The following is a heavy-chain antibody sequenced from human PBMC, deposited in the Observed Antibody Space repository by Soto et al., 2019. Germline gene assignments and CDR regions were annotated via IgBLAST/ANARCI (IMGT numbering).Heavy chain of an antibody. Sequence: GGSLRLSCAVSGFRLSDNWMHWVRQTPGEGLEWVARIDHEGTGTSYADSVKGRFIISRDNGKNTLYLYMNSLRAEDTAVYYCATVFEVWGQGTLVTVSS. V-gene: IGHV3-74*01. CDR2: IDHEGTGT. J-gene: IGHJ4*02. CDR3: ATVFEV. CDR1: GFRLSDNW. D-gene: IGHD3-9*01.